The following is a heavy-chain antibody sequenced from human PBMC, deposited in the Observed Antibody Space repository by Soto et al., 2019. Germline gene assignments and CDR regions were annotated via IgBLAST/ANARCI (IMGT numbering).Heavy chain of an antibody. CDR1: GYTCTSYG. D-gene: IGHD2-21*01. J-gene: IGHJ6*03. Sequence: ASVNVSCKASGYTCTSYGISWVRQAPGQRLEWMGRVIPGKGRAKYALKFQDRVTITTDTSTNTVYMELRSLRPEDTALYYCAKSLVFVDHAYMDVWGKGTTVTVSS. CDR3: AKSLVFVDHAYMDV. V-gene: IGHV1-18*01. CDR2: VIPGKGRA.